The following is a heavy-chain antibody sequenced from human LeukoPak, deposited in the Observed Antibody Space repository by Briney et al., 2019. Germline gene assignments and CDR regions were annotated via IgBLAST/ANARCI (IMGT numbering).Heavy chain of an antibody. CDR1: GFNFNDAA. V-gene: IGHV3-23*01. Sequence: GGSLRLSCAASGFNFNDAAMPWVRQAPGKGLEWVSLIASSGRNTYYTDSVRGRFTISTDNSKKTLSLQVNSLRVEDTAIYYCAKDIQLSAWGLGTMVTVSS. CDR3: AKDIQLSA. D-gene: IGHD5-24*01. CDR2: IASSGRNT. J-gene: IGHJ3*01.